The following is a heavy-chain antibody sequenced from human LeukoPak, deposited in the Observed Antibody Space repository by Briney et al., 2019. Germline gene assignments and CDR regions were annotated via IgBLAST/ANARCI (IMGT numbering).Heavy chain of an antibody. V-gene: IGHV3-21*01. D-gene: IGHD3-22*01. J-gene: IGHJ3*02. CDR2: ISSSSSYI. CDR3: AKDYYDSSGYLRGDAFDI. CDR1: GFTFSSYS. Sequence: PGGSLRLSCAASGFTFSSYSMNWVRQAPGKGLEWVSSISSSSSYIYYADSVKGRFTISRDNSKNTLYLQMNSLRAEDTAVYYCAKDYYDSSGYLRGDAFDIWGQGTMVTVSS.